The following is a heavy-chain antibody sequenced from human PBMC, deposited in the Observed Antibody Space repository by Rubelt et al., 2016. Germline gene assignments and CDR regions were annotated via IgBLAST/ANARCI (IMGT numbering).Heavy chain of an antibody. V-gene: IGHV4-34*01. J-gene: IGHJ3*02. CDR3: AKDEQWLVLLGAFDI. D-gene: IGHD6-19*01. CDR2: INHSGST. Sequence: QVQLQQWGAGLLKPSETLSLTCAVYGGSFSGYYWSWIRQPPGKGLEWIGEINHSGSTNYNPSLKSRVTISVDTSKNQFSLKLSSVTAADTAVYYCAKDEQWLVLLGAFDIWGQGTMVTVSS. CDR1: GGSFSGYY.